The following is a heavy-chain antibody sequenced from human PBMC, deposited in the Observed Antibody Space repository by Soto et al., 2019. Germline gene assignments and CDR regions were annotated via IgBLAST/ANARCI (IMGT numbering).Heavy chain of an antibody. CDR3: ARHTPPLSISAH. Sequence: SETLSLTCTVSGGSISSSSYYWGWIRQPPGKGLEWIGSIYYSGSTYYNPSLKSRVTISVDTSKNQFSLKLSSVTAADTAVYYCARHTPPLSISAHWGQGTLVTVSS. D-gene: IGHD2-15*01. CDR2: IYYSGST. J-gene: IGHJ4*02. V-gene: IGHV4-39*01. CDR1: GGSISSSSYY.